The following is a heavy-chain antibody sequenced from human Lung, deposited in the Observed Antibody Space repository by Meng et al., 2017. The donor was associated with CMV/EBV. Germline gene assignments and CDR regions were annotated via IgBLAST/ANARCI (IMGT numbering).Heavy chain of an antibody. CDR1: GDIVSSNSVA. J-gene: IGHJ4*02. Sequence: VQRQPYSSRPVQPPHTPYLTCAITGDIVSSNSVAWHWIRQSPSRGLEWLGRTYYRSKWYHEYAVSVKSRITISPDTPKNQFSLQLNSMTPEDTAVYYCARGINGGCGDWGQGTLVTVFS. D-gene: IGHD4-23*01. CDR3: ARGINGGCGD. CDR2: TYYRSKWYH. V-gene: IGHV6-1*01.